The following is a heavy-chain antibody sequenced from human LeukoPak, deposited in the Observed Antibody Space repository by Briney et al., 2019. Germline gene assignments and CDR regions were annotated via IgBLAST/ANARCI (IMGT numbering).Heavy chain of an antibody. CDR1: GYSISSGYY. J-gene: IGHJ4*02. CDR2: INHSGST. Sequence: SETLSLTCTVSGYSISSGYYWSWIRQPPGKGLEWIGEINHSGSTNYNPSLKSRVTISVDTSKNQFSLKLSSVTAADTAVYYCARDDYGPDYWGQGALVTVSS. D-gene: IGHD4/OR15-4a*01. CDR3: ARDDYGPDY. V-gene: IGHV4-38-2*02.